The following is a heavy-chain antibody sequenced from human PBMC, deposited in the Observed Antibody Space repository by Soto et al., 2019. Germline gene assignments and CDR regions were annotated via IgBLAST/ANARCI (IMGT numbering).Heavy chain of an antibody. Sequence: QLQLQESVPGLVKPSETLSLTCTVSGGSISSSSYYWGWIRQPPGKGLEWIGSIYYSGSTYYNPSLKSRVTISVDTSKNQFSLKLSSVTAADTAVYYCAGPTPRRADFWSGYSFGLVDYGMDVWGQGTTVTVSS. CDR3: AGPTPRRADFWSGYSFGLVDYGMDV. CDR1: GGSISSSSYY. D-gene: IGHD3-3*01. CDR2: IYYSGST. J-gene: IGHJ6*02. V-gene: IGHV4-39*01.